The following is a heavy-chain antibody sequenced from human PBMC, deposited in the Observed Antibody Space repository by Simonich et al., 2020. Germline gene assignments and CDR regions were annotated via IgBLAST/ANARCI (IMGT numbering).Heavy chain of an antibody. CDR3: ARDGLGTAYYYMDV. Sequence: EVQLVESGGGLVQPGGSLRLSCAASGFTFSSYWMSWVRQAPGKGLEWVANIKQDGSEKYYVDSVKGRFTIYRDNAKNSLYLQMNSLRAEDTAVYYCARDGLGTAYYYMDVWGKGTTVTVSS. J-gene: IGHJ6*03. CDR2: IKQDGSEK. V-gene: IGHV3-7*01. D-gene: IGHD7-27*01. CDR1: GFTFSSYW.